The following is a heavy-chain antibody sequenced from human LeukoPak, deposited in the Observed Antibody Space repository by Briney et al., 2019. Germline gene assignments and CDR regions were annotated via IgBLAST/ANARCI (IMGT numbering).Heavy chain of an antibody. V-gene: IGHV3-30*03. Sequence: GESLRLSCAASGFTFSSYGMHWVRQAPGKGLECLTLISYDGSNKYYAHSVKGRFTISRDNSTNTLDLQMNSLRAGDTAVYYCARDCTGGTCNDAFDIWGQGTMVTVSS. D-gene: IGHD2-15*01. CDR1: GFTFSSYG. CDR2: ISYDGSNK. J-gene: IGHJ3*02. CDR3: ARDCTGGTCNDAFDI.